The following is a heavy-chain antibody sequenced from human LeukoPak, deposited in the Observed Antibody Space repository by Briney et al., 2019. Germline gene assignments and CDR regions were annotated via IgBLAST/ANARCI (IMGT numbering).Heavy chain of an antibody. CDR2: IYTSGTT. Sequence: GSLRLSCAASGFTLSSYEMNWVRQAPGKGLEWIGRIYTSGTTHYNPSLKSRVTMSVDTSKNQFSLKLSSVTAADTAVYYCARLLEYSSSKKVNYFDYWGQGTLVTVSS. D-gene: IGHD6-6*01. CDR3: ARLLEYSSSKKVNYFDY. J-gene: IGHJ4*02. V-gene: IGHV4-59*10. CDR1: GFTLSSYE.